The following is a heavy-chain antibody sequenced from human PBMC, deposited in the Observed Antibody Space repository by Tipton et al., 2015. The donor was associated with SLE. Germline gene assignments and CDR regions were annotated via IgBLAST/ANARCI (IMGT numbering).Heavy chain of an antibody. V-gene: IGHV4-38-2*01. J-gene: IGHJ4*02. CDR2: IYQSGST. CDR3: AGVISGVTPYYFDY. Sequence: TLSLTCAVSGYSISSGYYWGWIRQPPGKGLEWIGNIYQSGSTYYNPSLKSRVTISLDTSKNQFSLKLSSVTAADTAVYYCAGVISGVTPYYFDYWGQGTLVTVSS. CDR1: GYSISSGYY. D-gene: IGHD2-21*02.